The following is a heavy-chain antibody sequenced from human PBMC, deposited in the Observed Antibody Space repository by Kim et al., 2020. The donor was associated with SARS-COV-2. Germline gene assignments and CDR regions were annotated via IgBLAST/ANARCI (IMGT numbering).Heavy chain of an antibody. CDR3: ARGVAKTSAYSSNLVFLESFDM. D-gene: IGHD6-13*01. J-gene: IGHJ3*02. CDR2: IYYSGGT. CDR1: GGSLSKYY. V-gene: IGHV4-59*01. Sequence: SETLSLTCTVSGGSLSKYYWSWIRQPPGKELELVGYIYYSGGTNYKPSLKSRVTISLDTPKNQFSLYLNSVTAADTALYYCARGVAKTSAYSSNLVFLESFDMWGQGTLVSVSP.